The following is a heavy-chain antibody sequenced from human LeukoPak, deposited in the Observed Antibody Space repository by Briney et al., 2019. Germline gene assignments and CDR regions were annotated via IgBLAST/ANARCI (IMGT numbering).Heavy chain of an antibody. V-gene: IGHV3-48*04. J-gene: IGHJ3*02. CDR1: GFTFSTYS. D-gene: IGHD5-24*01. Sequence: GGSLRLSCAASGFTFSTYSMNWVRQAPGKGLEWVSYISSSSSTKYYADSVKGRFTISRDNVKNSLYLQMNSLRAEDTAVYYCARDQGEMATIRRGAFDIWGQGTLVTVSS. CDR2: ISSSSSTK. CDR3: ARDQGEMATIRRGAFDI.